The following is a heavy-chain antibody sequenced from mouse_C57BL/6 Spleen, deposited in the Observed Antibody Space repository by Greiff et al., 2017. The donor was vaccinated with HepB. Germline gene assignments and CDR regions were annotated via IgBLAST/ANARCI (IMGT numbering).Heavy chain of an antibody. CDR2: IDPSDSYT. CDR1: GYTFTSYW. V-gene: IGHV1-50*01. D-gene: IGHD3-2*02. CDR3: ARYPDSSGSPFAY. Sequence: QVQLQQPGAELVKPGASVKLSCKASGYTFTSYWMQWVKQRPGQGLEWIGEIDPSDSYTNYNQKFKGKATLTVDTSSSTAYMQLSSLTSEDSAVYYCARYPDSSGSPFAYWGQGTLVTVSA. J-gene: IGHJ3*01.